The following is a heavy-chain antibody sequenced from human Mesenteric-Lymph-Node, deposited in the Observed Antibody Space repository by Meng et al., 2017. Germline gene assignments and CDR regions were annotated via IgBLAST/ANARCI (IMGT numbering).Heavy chain of an antibody. Sequence: GGSLRLSCAASGFTFSNYWMTWVRQAPGKGLEWVSGISWNSGSIGYADSVKGRFTISRDNAKNSLYLQMNSLRAEDTALYYCAKMGGSGYSSLADYWGQGTLVTVSS. J-gene: IGHJ4*02. D-gene: IGHD5-18*01. CDR1: GFTFSNYW. CDR2: ISWNSGSI. CDR3: AKMGGSGYSSLADY. V-gene: IGHV3-9*01.